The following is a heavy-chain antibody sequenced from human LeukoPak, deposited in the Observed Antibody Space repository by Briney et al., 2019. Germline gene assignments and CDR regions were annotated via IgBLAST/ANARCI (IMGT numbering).Heavy chain of an antibody. CDR2: IYYSGST. V-gene: IGHV4-59*02. D-gene: IGHD2-15*01. Sequence: PSETLSLTCTVSGGSVSTYCWNWIRQPPGKGLEWIGYIYYSGSTNYNPSLKSRLTISVDTSNNQFSLKLSSVTAADTAVYYCASTSGYCSGGNCYSAFDYWGQGTLVTVSS. CDR1: GGSVSTYC. CDR3: ASTSGYCSGGNCYSAFDY. J-gene: IGHJ4*02.